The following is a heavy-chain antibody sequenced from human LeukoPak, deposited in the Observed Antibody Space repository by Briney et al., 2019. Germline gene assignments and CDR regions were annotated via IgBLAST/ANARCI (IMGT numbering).Heavy chain of an antibody. V-gene: IGHV1-69*13. CDR2: IIPIFGTA. CDR3: ARLSGYDLVDY. Sequence: GASVKVSCKASGYTFTSYGISWVRQAPGQGLEWMGGIIPIFGTANYAQKFQGRVTITADESTSTAYMELSSLRSEDTAVYYCARLSGYDLVDYWGQGTLVTVSS. J-gene: IGHJ4*02. CDR1: GYTFTSYG. D-gene: IGHD5-12*01.